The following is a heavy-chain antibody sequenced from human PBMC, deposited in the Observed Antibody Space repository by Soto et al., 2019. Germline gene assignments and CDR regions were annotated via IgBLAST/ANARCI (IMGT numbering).Heavy chain of an antibody. CDR2: IYYSGST. Sequence: TLSLTCTVSGGSISSGGYYWSWIRQHPVKGLEWIGYIYYSGSTYYNPSLKSRVTISVDTSKNQFSLKLSSVTAADTAVYYCASSYLGYCTNGVCYAVDYGGQGTWVTVSS. CDR1: GGSISSGGYY. D-gene: IGHD2-8*01. J-gene: IGHJ4*02. CDR3: ASSYLGYCTNGVCYAVDY. V-gene: IGHV4-31*03.